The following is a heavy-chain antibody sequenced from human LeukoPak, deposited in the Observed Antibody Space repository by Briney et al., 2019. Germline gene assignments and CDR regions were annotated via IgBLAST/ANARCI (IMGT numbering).Heavy chain of an antibody. CDR1: GFTFSSYA. Sequence: GGSLRLSCAASGFTFSSYAMSWVRQAPGKGLEWVSAISGSGGSTYYADSVKGRFTISRDNSKNTLYLQMNSLRADGTAVYYCAKNMQFVELVYWGQGTQANVSS. J-gene: IGHJ4*02. CDR3: AKNMQFVELVY. CDR2: ISGSGGST. D-gene: IGHD3-10*01. V-gene: IGHV3-23*01.